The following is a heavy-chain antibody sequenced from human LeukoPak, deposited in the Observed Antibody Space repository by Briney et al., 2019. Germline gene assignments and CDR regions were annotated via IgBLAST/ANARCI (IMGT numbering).Heavy chain of an antibody. D-gene: IGHD3-10*01. V-gene: IGHV1-18*01. Sequence: GASVKVSCKASGGTFSSYAISWVRQAPGQGLEWMGWISAYNGNTNYAQKLQGRVTMTTDTSTSTAYMELRSLRSDDTAVYYCARTTPPSMVRGRGGNWFDPWGQGTLVTVSS. J-gene: IGHJ5*02. CDR1: GGTFSSYA. CDR3: ARTTPPSMVRGRGGNWFDP. CDR2: ISAYNGNT.